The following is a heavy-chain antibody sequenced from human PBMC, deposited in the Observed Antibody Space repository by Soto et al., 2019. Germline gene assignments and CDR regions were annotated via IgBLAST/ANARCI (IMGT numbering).Heavy chain of an antibody. V-gene: IGHV4-34*01. CDR2: INHSGST. Sequence: SETLSLTCAVYGGSFSGYYWSWIRQPPGKGLEWIGEINHSGSTNYNPSLKSRVTISVDTSKNQFSLKLSSVTAADTAVYYCARARIYYYGSGSYYNLNWFDPWGQGNLVTVSS. D-gene: IGHD3-10*01. CDR1: GGSFSGYY. J-gene: IGHJ5*02. CDR3: ARARIYYYGSGSYYNLNWFDP.